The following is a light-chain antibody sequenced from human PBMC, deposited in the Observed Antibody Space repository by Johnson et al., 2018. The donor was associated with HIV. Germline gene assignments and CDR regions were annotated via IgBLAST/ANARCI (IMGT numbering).Light chain of an antibody. J-gene: IGLJ1*01. CDR3: GTWDSSLSAYV. CDR2: ENN. Sequence: QSVLTQPPSVSAAPGQKVTISCSGSSSNIGNNYVSWYQHLPGTAPKLLIYENNKRPSGIPDRFSGSKSGTSATLGIPGLPTGDEADYYCGTWDSSLSAYVFGTGTKVTVL. CDR1: SSNIGNNY. V-gene: IGLV1-51*02.